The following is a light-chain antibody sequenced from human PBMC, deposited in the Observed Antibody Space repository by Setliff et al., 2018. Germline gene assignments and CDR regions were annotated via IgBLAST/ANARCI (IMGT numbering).Light chain of an antibody. V-gene: IGLV2-14*01. Sequence: SVLTQPASVSGSPGQSITISCTGTSSDVGYYNYVSWYQQHPGKAPKLMIYEVSNRPSGVSNRFSGSKSGNTASLTISGLQAEDEADYYCSSYTSSSTRVFGTGTKVTVL. CDR2: EVS. CDR3: SSYTSSSTRV. J-gene: IGLJ1*01. CDR1: SSDVGYYNY.